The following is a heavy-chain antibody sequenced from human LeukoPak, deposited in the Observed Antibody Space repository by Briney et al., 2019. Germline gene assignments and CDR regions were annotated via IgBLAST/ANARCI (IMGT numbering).Heavy chain of an antibody. Sequence: PGGSLRLSCAASGFTFDDYGMSWVRQAPGKGLEWVSGINWNGGSTGYADSVKGRFTISRDNAKNSLYLQMNSLRAEDTAVYYCARDRPLVRYSGFRGDFDYWGQGTLVTVSS. CDR1: GFTFDDYG. J-gene: IGHJ4*02. CDR2: INWNGGST. D-gene: IGHD6-6*01. CDR3: ARDRPLVRYSGFRGDFDY. V-gene: IGHV3-20*04.